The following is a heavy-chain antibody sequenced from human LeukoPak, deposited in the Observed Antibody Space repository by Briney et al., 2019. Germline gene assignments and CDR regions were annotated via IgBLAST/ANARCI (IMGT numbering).Heavy chain of an antibody. CDR1: GYTFTSYG. J-gene: IGHJ4*02. Sequence: ASVKVSCKASGYTFTSYGISWVRQAPGQGLEWMGWISAYNGNTNYAQKLQGRVTMTTDTATSTAYMELRSLRSDDTAVYYCARDSTSIMPPLSLRPWGQGTLVTVSS. CDR2: ISAYNGNT. V-gene: IGHV1-18*01. D-gene: IGHD2-2*01. CDR3: ARDSTSIMPPLSLRP.